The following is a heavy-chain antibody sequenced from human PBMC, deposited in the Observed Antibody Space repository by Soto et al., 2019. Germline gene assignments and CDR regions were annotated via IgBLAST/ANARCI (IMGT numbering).Heavy chain of an antibody. CDR3: AKDDNGSGSYWYYYYYGMDV. Sequence: PGGSLRLSCAASGFTFSGYAMSWVRQAPGKGLEWVSAISGSGGSTYYADSVKGRFTISRDNSKNTLYLQMNSLRAEDTAVYYCAKDDNGSGSYWYYYYYGMDVWGQGTTVTVSS. CDR2: ISGSGGST. V-gene: IGHV3-23*01. J-gene: IGHJ6*02. CDR1: GFTFSGYA. D-gene: IGHD3-10*01.